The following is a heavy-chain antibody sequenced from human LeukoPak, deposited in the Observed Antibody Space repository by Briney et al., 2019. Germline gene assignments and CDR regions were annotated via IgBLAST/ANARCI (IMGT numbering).Heavy chain of an antibody. D-gene: IGHD3-9*01. J-gene: IGHJ3*02. V-gene: IGHV4-59*08. CDR3: ARHRILTGSDDAFDI. Sequence: SETLSLTCAVYGGSFSGYYWSWIRQPPGKGLEWIGYIYYSGSTNYNPSLKSRVTISVDTSKNQFSLKLSSVTAADTAVYYCARHRILTGSDDAFDIWGQGTMVTVSS. CDR2: IYYSGST. CDR1: GGSFSGYY.